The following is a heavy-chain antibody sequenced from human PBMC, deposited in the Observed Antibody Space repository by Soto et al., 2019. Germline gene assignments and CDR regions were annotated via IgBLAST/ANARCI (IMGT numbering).Heavy chain of an antibody. J-gene: IGHJ4*02. Sequence: GGSLRLSCAASGFTFSSYAMHWVRQAPGKGLEWVAVISYDGSNKYYADSVKGRFTISRDNSKNTLYLQMNSLRAEDTAVYYCARGVGYYYDSSGPSIYWGQGTLVTVSS. CDR1: GFTFSSYA. CDR2: ISYDGSNK. D-gene: IGHD3-22*01. CDR3: ARGVGYYYDSSGPSIY. V-gene: IGHV3-30-3*01.